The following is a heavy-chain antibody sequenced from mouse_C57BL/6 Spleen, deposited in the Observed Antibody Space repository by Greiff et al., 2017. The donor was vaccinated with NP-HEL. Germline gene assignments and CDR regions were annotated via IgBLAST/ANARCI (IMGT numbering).Heavy chain of an antibody. CDR2: INPYNGDT. Sequence: DVKLQESGPELVKPGDSVKISCKASGYSFTGYFMNWVMQSHGKSLEWIGRINPYNGDTFYNQKFKGKATLTVDKSSSTAHMELQSLTSEDSAVYYCARSEGEFAYWGQGTLVTVSA. D-gene: IGHD3-3*01. J-gene: IGHJ3*01. V-gene: IGHV1-20*01. CDR1: GYSFTGYF. CDR3: ARSEGEFAY.